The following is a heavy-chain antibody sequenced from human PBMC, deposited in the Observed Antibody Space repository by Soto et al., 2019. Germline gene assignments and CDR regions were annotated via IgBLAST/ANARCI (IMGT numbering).Heavy chain of an antibody. CDR3: ASSLAAAVYYYYYGMDV. V-gene: IGHV1-2*02. CDR2: INPNSGGT. J-gene: IGHJ6*02. D-gene: IGHD6-13*01. Sequence: ASVKVSCKASGYTFTGYYMHWVRQAPGQGLGWMGWINPNSGGTNYAQKFQGRVTMTRDTSISTAYMELSRLRSDDTAVYYCASSLAAAVYYYYYGMDVWGQGTTVTVSS. CDR1: GYTFTGYY.